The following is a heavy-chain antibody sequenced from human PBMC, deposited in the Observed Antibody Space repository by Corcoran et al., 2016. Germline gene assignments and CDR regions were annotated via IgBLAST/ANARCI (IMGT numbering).Heavy chain of an antibody. CDR2: ISAYNGNT. J-gene: IGHJ6*02. Sequence: QVQLVQSGAEVKKPGASVKVSCKASGYTFTSYGISWVRQAPGQGLEWMGWISAYNGNTNYAPKLQGRVTMTTDTSTSTAYMELRSLRSDDTAVYYCARETYSSSWYGPVYYYYGMDVWGQGTTVTVSS. CDR3: ARETYSSSWYGPVYYYYGMDV. D-gene: IGHD6-13*01. V-gene: IGHV1-18*01. CDR1: GYTFTSYG.